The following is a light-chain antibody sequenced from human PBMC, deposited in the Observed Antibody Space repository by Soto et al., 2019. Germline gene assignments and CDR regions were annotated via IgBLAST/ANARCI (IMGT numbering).Light chain of an antibody. J-gene: IGKJ1*01. CDR1: QSICSN. Sequence: EIVMTQSPVTLSVSPGERATLSCRASQSICSNLAWYQQKPGQAPRLLMFRTSSRATGFPARFSGSGSGTEFNLTISSLGSEDLAVYYCQQHNNWPRTFGQGTKVDIK. CDR3: QQHNNWPRT. CDR2: RTS. V-gene: IGKV3-15*01.